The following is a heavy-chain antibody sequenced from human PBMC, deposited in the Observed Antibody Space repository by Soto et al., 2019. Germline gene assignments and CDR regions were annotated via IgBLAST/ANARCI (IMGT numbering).Heavy chain of an antibody. CDR3: ATANNTSPFDY. D-gene: IGHD1-26*01. CDR2: MNPNSGNT. J-gene: IGHJ4*02. CDR1: GYTFTSYD. V-gene: IGHV1-8*01. Sequence: ASVKVSCKASGYTFTSYDINWVRQATGQGLEWMGWMNPNSGNTGYAQKFQGRVTMTRNTSTSTAFMELRSLRSEDTAVYYCATANNTSPFDYWGQGTLVTVSS.